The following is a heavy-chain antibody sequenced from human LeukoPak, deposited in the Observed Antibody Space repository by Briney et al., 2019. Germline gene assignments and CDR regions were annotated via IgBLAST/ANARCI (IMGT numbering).Heavy chain of an antibody. CDR2: ISGSSITI. CDR3: ARDRYSYGYFDC. J-gene: IGHJ4*02. D-gene: IGHD5-18*01. V-gene: IGHV3-48*02. Sequence: GSLRLSCAASGFAFSSYSFNWVRQAPGKGLEWVSYISGSSITIYYADSVKGRFTISRDNAKKSVYLQMDSLRDEDTAVYYCARDRYSYGYFDCWGQGTLVTVSS. CDR1: GFAFSSYS.